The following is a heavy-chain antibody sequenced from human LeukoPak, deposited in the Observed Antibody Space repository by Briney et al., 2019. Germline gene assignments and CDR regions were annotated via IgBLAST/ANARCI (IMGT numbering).Heavy chain of an antibody. CDR1: GGSISSDSYS. CDR3: ARAGVLSGSYYPSYYYYYMDV. D-gene: IGHD1-26*01. J-gene: IGHJ6*03. V-gene: IGHV4-39*07. Sequence: PSETLSLTCIVSGGSISSDSYSWGWIRQPPGRGLEWIGSIFYSGSTYYNPSLKSQVTISVDTSNNQFSLKLSSVTAADTAVYYCARAGVLSGSYYPSYYYYYMDVWGKGTTVTVSS. CDR2: IFYSGST.